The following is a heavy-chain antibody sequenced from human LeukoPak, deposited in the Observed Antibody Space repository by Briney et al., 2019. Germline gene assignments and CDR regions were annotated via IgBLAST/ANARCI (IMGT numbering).Heavy chain of an antibody. CDR1: GYTLTELS. J-gene: IGHJ6*03. CDR2: FDPEDGET. D-gene: IGHD4-17*01. V-gene: IGHV1-24*01. Sequence: EASVKVSCKVSGYTLTELSMHWVRQAPGKGLEWMGGFDPEDGETIYAQKFQGGVTMTEDTSTDTAYMELSSLRSEDTAVYYCATGRHYGDYEGGLGYYHHYMDVWGKGTTVTVSS. CDR3: ATGRHYGDYEGGLGYYHHYMDV.